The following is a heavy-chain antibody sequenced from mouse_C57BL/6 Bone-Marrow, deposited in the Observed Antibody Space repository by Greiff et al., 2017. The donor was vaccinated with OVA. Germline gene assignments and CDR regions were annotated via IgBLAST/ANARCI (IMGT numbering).Heavy chain of an antibody. CDR1: GYTFTSYW. J-gene: IGHJ2*01. V-gene: IGHV1-61*01. Sequence: VQLQQPGAELVRPGSSVKLSCKASGYTFTSYWMDWVKQRPGQGLEWIGNIYPSDSETHYNQKFKDKATLTVDKSSSTAYMQLSSLTSEDSAVYDCARQGSGFDYWGQGTTLTVSS. CDR2: IYPSDSET. CDR3: ARQGSGFDY.